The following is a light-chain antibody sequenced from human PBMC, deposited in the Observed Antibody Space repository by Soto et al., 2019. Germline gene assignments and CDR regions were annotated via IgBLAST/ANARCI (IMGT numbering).Light chain of an antibody. CDR2: DVS. CDR3: SSYTRSTTLV. Sequence: QPASVSGSPGQSITISCTGTSSDVGGYDFVSWYQQHPGKAPKLMIYDVSNRPSGVSDRFSGSKSGNTASLTISGLQAEDEADYYCSSYTRSTTLVFGGGTKVTVL. CDR1: SSDVGGYDF. J-gene: IGLJ2*01. V-gene: IGLV2-14*03.